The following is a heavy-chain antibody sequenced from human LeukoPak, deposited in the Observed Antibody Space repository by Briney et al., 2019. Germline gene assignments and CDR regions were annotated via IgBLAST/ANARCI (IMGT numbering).Heavy chain of an antibody. Sequence: PGGSLRLSCAASGFTFSSYGMHWVRQAPGKGLEWVAFIRYDGSNKYYADSVKGRFTISRDNSKNTLYLQMNSLRSDDTAVYYCARDPRHRLVWFGEETYYYYMDVWGKGTTVTISS. CDR2: IRYDGSNK. J-gene: IGHJ6*03. CDR1: GFTFSSYG. V-gene: IGHV3-30*02. CDR3: ARDPRHRLVWFGEETYYYYMDV. D-gene: IGHD3-10*01.